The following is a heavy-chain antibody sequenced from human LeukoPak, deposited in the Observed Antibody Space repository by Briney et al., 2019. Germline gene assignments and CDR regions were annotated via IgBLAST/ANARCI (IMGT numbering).Heavy chain of an antibody. CDR2: IYPGDSDT. V-gene: IGHV5-51*01. CDR3: ARPNLRTASSNDAFEI. Sequence: GESLKISCKGSGYSFTSYWIGWVRQMPGKGLEWMGIIYPGDSDTRYSPSFQGQVTISADKSISTAYLQWSSLKASDTAMYYCARPNLRTASSNDAFEIWGRGTMVTVSS. D-gene: IGHD1/OR15-1a*01. J-gene: IGHJ3*02. CDR1: GYSFTSYW.